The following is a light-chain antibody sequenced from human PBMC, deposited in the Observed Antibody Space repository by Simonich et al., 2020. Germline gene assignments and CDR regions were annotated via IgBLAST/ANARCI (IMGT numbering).Light chain of an antibody. J-gene: IGKJ1*01. CDR1: QNVSSN. CDR3: QQYNNWWT. V-gene: IGKV3-15*01. Sequence: EIVMTQSTATLSVSPGERATLPCRASQNVSSNLAWYQQKPGQAPRLLIYGASTRDTGIPARFSGSGSGKEFTLTISSMQSEDFAVYYCQQYNNWWTFGQGTKVEIK. CDR2: GAS.